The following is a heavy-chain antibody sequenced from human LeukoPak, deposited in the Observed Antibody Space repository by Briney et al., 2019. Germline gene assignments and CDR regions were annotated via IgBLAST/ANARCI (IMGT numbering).Heavy chain of an antibody. CDR1: GLTFSTYW. CDR2: INGDGGST. D-gene: IGHD2-15*01. V-gene: IGHV3-74*01. Sequence: PGGSLRLSCVASGLTFSTYWVHWVRQVLEKGLVWVSQINGDGGSTFYADSVKGRFTISRDNSKNTLYLQVNSLRVEDTAVYYCARGGVPGGFDIWGQGTTVTV. J-gene: IGHJ3*02. CDR3: ARGGVPGGFDI.